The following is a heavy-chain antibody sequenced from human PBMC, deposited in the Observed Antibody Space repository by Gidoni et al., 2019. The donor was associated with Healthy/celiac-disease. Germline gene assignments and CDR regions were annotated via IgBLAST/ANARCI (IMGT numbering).Heavy chain of an antibody. J-gene: IGHJ6*03. CDR3: TTVIAARPGDYYYYMDV. D-gene: IGHD6-6*01. CDR2: IKSKTDGGTT. CDR1: GFTFSNAW. V-gene: IGHV3-15*01. Sequence: EVQLVESGGGLVKPGGSLRLSCAASGFTFSNAWMSWVRQAPGKGRGWVGRIKSKTDGGTTDYAAPVKGRFTISRDDSKNTLYLQMNSLKTEDTAVYYCTTVIAARPGDYYYYMDVWGKGTTVTVSS.